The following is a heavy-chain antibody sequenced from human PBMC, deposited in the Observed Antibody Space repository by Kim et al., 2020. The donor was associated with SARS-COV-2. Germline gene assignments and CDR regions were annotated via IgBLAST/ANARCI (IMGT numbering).Heavy chain of an antibody. V-gene: IGHV3-23*01. J-gene: IGHJ4*02. CDR1: GFTFSSYA. CDR3: AKGNSGYDLTPIDY. Sequence: GGSLILSCAASGFTFSSYAMSWVRQAPGKGLEWVSAISGSGGSTYYADSVKGRFTISRDNSKNTLYLQMNSLRAEDTAVYYCAKGNSGYDLTPIDYWGQGTLVTVSS. CDR2: ISGSGGST. D-gene: IGHD5-12*01.